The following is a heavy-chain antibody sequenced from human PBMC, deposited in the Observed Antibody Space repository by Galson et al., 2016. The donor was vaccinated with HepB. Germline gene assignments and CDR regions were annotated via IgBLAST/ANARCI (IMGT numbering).Heavy chain of an antibody. CDR3: ARDWVEVLDGWFDP. Sequence: SETLSLTCSVSGSSISSSSYHWGWIRQPPGKGLEWIGSIYYRGSAYYNPTLKSRVVISVDTSRNQFSLNLSSVTAADTAVYYCARDWVEVLDGWFDPWGQGTLVTVSS. J-gene: IGHJ5*02. V-gene: IGHV4-39*07. CDR1: GSSISSSSYH. D-gene: IGHD2-2*03. CDR2: IYYRGSA.